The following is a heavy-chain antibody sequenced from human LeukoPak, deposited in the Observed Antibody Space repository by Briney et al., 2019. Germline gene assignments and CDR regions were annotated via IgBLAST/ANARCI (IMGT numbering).Heavy chain of an antibody. Sequence: GGSLRLSCAASGFTFSSYGMHWVRQAPGKGLEWVSAISGSGGSTYYADSVKGRFTISRDNSKNTLYLQMNSLRAEDTAVYYCAKDSYYYGSGILAYWGQGTLVTVSS. J-gene: IGHJ4*02. V-gene: IGHV3-23*01. CDR1: GFTFSSYG. CDR2: ISGSGGST. CDR3: AKDSYYYGSGILAY. D-gene: IGHD3-10*01.